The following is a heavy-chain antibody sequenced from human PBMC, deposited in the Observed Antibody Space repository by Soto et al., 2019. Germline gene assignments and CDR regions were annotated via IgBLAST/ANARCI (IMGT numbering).Heavy chain of an antibody. D-gene: IGHD6-19*01. J-gene: IGHJ3*02. CDR1: GGSISSSSYY. CDR2: IYYSGST. CDR3: ARTVAGVTDAFDI. Sequence: SETLSLTCTVSGGSISSSSYYWGWIRQPPGKGLEWIGSIYYSGSTYYNPSLKSRVTISVDTSKNQFSPKLSSVTAADTAVYYCARTVAGVTDAFDIWGQGTMVTVSS. V-gene: IGHV4-39*01.